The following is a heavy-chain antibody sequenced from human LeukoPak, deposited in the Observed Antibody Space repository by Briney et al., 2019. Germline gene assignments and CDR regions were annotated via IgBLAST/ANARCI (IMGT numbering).Heavy chain of an antibody. D-gene: IGHD5-12*01. J-gene: IGHJ4*02. CDR2: ISSSSSTI. V-gene: IGHV3-48*04. Sequence: PGGSLRLSCAASGFTFSSYSMNWVRQAPGKGLEWVSYISSSSSTIYYADSVKGRFTISRDNAKNSLYLQMNSLRAEDTAVYYCARAIYSGYDLGFDYWGQGTLVTVSS. CDR1: GFTFSSYS. CDR3: ARAIYSGYDLGFDY.